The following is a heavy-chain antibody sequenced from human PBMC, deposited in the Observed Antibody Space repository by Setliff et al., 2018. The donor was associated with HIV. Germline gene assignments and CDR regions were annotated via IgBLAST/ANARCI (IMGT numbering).Heavy chain of an antibody. CDR3: AKMHTAMDPDTFDI. Sequence: HPGGSLRLSCAASGFTFSSYEMNWVRQAPGKGLEWVSYISSSGTTIYYADSVKGRFTISRDNAKNSLYLQMNSLRVEDTAIYYCAKMHTAMDPDTFDIWGQGTMVTVSS. CDR1: GFTFSSYE. CDR2: ISSSGTTI. J-gene: IGHJ3*02. D-gene: IGHD5-18*01. V-gene: IGHV3-48*03.